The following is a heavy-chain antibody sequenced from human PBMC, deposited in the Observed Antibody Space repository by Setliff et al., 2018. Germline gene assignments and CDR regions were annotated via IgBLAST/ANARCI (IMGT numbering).Heavy chain of an antibody. CDR2: IKKDGSEK. J-gene: IGHJ6*03. CDR1: GFTFSSYW. CDR3: ARDGRTRYYYYYMDV. Sequence: GGSLRLSCAASGFTFSSYWMSWVRQAPGKGLEWVANIKKDGSEKYYVDSVKGRFTISRDNAKNSLYLQMNSLRAEDTAVYYCARDGRTRYYYYYMDVWGKGTTVTVSS. V-gene: IGHV3-7*01.